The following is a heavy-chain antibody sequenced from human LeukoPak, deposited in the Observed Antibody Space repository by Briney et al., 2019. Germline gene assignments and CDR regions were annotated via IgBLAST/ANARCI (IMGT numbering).Heavy chain of an antibody. CDR1: GFSFSSNG. V-gene: IGHV3-7*01. CDR3: ARELGGSYGAYLDS. Sequence: PGGSLRLSCAASGFSFSSNGMTWVRQAPGKGLEWVANIKGDGSEKYFVDSVKGRFTISRDNARNSLYLQMNSLRAEDTAVYYCARELGGSYGAYLDSWGQGTPVTVSS. D-gene: IGHD4-17*01. J-gene: IGHJ4*02. CDR2: IKGDGSEK.